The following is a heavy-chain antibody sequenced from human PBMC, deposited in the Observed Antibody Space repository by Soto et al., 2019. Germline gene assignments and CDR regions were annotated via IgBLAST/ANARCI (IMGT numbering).Heavy chain of an antibody. Sequence: QVQLMESGGGVVQPGKSLRLSCAASGFTFSTYGIHWVRQAPSKGLEWVALISYDGGSKYYGDSVKGRFIISRDNSHNTVSLQMNSLRADDTAVYFCAKEQLAMTVVVADYFDSWGQGTLVTVSS. CDR1: GFTFSTYG. V-gene: IGHV3-30*18. CDR2: ISYDGGSK. D-gene: IGHD3-22*01. J-gene: IGHJ4*02. CDR3: AKEQLAMTVVVADYFDS.